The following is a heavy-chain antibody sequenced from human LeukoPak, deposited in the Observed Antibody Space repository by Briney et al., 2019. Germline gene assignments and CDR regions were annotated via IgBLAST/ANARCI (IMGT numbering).Heavy chain of an antibody. CDR1: GFTFSSYA. Sequence: GGSLRLSCAASGFTFSSYAMNWVRQAPGKGLEWVSVISGGGGSTYYADSVKGRFTISRDNSKNTLYLQMNSLRAEDTAVYYCAKDRSKYYYDSSGSPPDAFDIWGQGTMVTVSS. D-gene: IGHD3-22*01. V-gene: IGHV3-23*01. CDR3: AKDRSKYYYDSSGSPPDAFDI. CDR2: ISGGGGST. J-gene: IGHJ3*02.